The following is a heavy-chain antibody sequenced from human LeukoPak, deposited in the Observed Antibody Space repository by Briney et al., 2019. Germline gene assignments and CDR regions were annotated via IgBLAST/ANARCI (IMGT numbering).Heavy chain of an antibody. V-gene: IGHV3-23*01. CDR3: VKDLWRLLGTPDH. J-gene: IGHJ4*02. Sequence: GGSLRLSCAASGFPFSSYTMGWVRQAPGKGLEWVSTITTSDGNTYYADSVKGRFTVSRDNSKSTLYLQKSSRITEDTAVYYCVKDLWRLLGTPDHWGQETLDTVSS. D-gene: IGHD3-3*01. CDR2: ITTSDGNT. CDR1: GFPFSSYT.